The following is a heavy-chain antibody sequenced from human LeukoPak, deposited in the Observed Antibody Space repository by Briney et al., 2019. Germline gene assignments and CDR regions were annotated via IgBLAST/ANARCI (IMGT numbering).Heavy chain of an antibody. V-gene: IGHV4-59*01. D-gene: IGHD6-19*01. Sequence: SETLSLTCTVSGGSISSYYWSWIRQPPGKGLEYIGFIYYSGSTNYSPSLKSRVTISVDTSKNQFSLKLSSVTAADTAVYYCASSGGSGWYGRWGQGTLVTVSS. CDR1: GGSISSYY. CDR3: ASSGGSGWYGR. CDR2: IYYSGST. J-gene: IGHJ4*02.